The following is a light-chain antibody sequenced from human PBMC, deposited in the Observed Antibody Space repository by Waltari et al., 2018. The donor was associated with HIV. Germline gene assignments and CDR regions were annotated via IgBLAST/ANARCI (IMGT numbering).Light chain of an antibody. J-gene: IGLJ3*02. Sequence: SYELTQPPSVSVSPGQTARITCSGDALPKKSASWYQQKSGQAPVLVIYEDIKRPPGIPERFSGSSSGTMATLTISGAQVEDEADYYCYSTDRSSTHNVFGGGTKLTVL. CDR3: YSTDRSSTHNV. V-gene: IGLV3-10*01. CDR1: ALPKKS. CDR2: EDI.